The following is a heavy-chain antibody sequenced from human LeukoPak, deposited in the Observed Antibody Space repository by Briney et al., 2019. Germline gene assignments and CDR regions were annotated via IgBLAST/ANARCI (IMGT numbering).Heavy chain of an antibody. CDR2: INSGRSTI. CDR1: GFTFCSFS. V-gene: IGHV3-48*01. Sequence: GGSLRLSCAASGFTFCSFSMIWVRQAPGKGLEWVSYINSGRSTIYHADSVKGRFTISRDNAKNTLYLQMNSLRAEDTAVYYCARDILSWWGQGTLVTVSS. D-gene: IGHD6-13*01. J-gene: IGHJ4*02. CDR3: ARDILSW.